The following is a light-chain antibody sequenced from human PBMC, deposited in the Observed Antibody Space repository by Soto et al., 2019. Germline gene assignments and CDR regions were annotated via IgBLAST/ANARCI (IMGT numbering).Light chain of an antibody. CDR3: QERSRWPRAT. CDR2: TAS. Sequence: EMVLTQSPATLSLSPGESATLSCRASQNVGHNLAWYQQKSGQPTRLLIHTASSRAPGIPARFSGSGSRTDFTLTISSLEPEDIASYYCQERSRWPRATFGGGTKVEIK. J-gene: IGKJ4*01. CDR1: QNVGHN. V-gene: IGKV3-11*01.